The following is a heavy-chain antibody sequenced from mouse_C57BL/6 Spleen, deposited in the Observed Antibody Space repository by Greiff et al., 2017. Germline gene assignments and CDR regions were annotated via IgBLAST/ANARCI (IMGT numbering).Heavy chain of an antibody. CDR1: GFTFSSYA. D-gene: IGHD1-1*01. Sequence: EVKLMESGGGLVKPGGSLKLSCAASGFTFSSYAMSWVRQTPEKRLEWVATISDGGSYTYYPDNVKGRFTISRDNAKNNLYLQMSHLKSEDTAMYYCARTTTESFDYWGQGTTLTVSS. CDR3: ARTTTESFDY. CDR2: ISDGGSYT. J-gene: IGHJ2*01. V-gene: IGHV5-4*03.